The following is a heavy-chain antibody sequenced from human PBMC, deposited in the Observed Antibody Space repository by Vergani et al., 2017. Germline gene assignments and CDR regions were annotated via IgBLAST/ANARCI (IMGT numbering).Heavy chain of an antibody. J-gene: IGHJ6*03. D-gene: IGHD4-11*01. Sequence: QVQLQQWGGGLLKPSETLSLTSVVNGESFTSYHCTWIRQSPGEGLEWVGDIVHTGRPDYNPSLKGRLTMLVDKSRNQFSLTLNSVTATDTAIYFCARVNTETNGHLYYDYYMDVWGQGTAVTVS. CDR3: ARVNTETNGHLYYDYYMDV. CDR1: GESFTSYH. V-gene: IGHV4-34*12. CDR2: IVHTGRP.